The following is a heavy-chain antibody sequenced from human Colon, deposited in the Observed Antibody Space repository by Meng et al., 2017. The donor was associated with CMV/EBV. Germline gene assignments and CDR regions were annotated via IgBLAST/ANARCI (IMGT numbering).Heavy chain of an antibody. D-gene: IGHD5-24*01. J-gene: IGHJ4*02. V-gene: IGHV3-21*04. Sequence: GGSLRLSCAASGFSLSDFNLNWVRQAPGKGLEWVSSISISSNLIYYAESVRGRFTVSRDNAKNALYLQMNSLRAEDTAVYYCARGLEMATIPYFDYWGQGTLVTVSS. CDR3: ARGLEMATIPYFDY. CDR2: ISISSNLI. CDR1: GFSLSDFN.